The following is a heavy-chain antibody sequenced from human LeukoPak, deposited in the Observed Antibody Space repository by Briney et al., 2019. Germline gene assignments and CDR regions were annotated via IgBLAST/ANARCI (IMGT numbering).Heavy chain of an antibody. CDR2: INHSGST. CDR3: ARAPIAVVPAAAYYYYYGMDV. D-gene: IGHD2-2*01. J-gene: IGHJ6*02. V-gene: IGHV4-34*01. CDR1: GGSFSGYY. Sequence: SETLSLTCAVYGGSFSGYYWSWIRKPPGKGLEWIGEINHSGSTNYNPSLKSRVTISVDTSKNQFSLQLSSVTAADTAVYYCARAPIAVVPAAAYYYYYGMDVWGQGTTVTVSS.